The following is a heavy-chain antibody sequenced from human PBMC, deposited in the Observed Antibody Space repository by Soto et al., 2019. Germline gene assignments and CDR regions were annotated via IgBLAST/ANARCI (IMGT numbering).Heavy chain of an antibody. D-gene: IGHD3-3*01. CDR1: GFTFSSYE. Sequence: LRLSCAASGFTFSSYEMNWVRQAPGKGLEWVSYISSSGSTIYYADSVKGRFTISRDNAKNSLYLQMNSLRAEDTAVYYCARSSTIFGVVSGLDCFDPWGQGTLVTVSS. CDR3: ARSSTIFGVVSGLDCFDP. V-gene: IGHV3-48*03. J-gene: IGHJ5*02. CDR2: ISSSGSTI.